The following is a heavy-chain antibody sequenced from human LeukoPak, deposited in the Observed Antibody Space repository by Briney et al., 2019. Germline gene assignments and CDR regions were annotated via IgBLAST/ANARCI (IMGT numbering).Heavy chain of an antibody. Sequence: GGSLRLSCAASGFTFSSYSMNWVRQAPGKGLEWVSSISSSSSYIYYADSVKGRFTISRDNAKNSLYLQMNSLRAEDTAVYYCASAFHAPRVGIMYYYDSSGFSFDPWGQGTLVTVSS. J-gene: IGHJ5*02. CDR2: ISSSSSYI. V-gene: IGHV3-21*01. D-gene: IGHD3-22*01. CDR1: GFTFSSYS. CDR3: ASAFHAPRVGIMYYYDSSGFSFDP.